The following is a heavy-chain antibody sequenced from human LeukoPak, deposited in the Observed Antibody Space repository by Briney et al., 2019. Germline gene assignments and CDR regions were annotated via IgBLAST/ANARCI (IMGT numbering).Heavy chain of an antibody. CDR1: GGSISNDDSS. Sequence: SQTLSLTCAVSGGSISNDDSSWSWIRQPPGKGLEWIGYIYHSGTAYYNPSLKSRVTMSVDRSRNQFSLGLSSVTAADTAVYFCGRAQRGDQIDCWGQDPWSPSPQ. CDR3: GRAQRGDQIDC. D-gene: IGHD4-17*01. CDR2: IYHSGTA. J-gene: IGHJ4*01. V-gene: IGHV4-30-2*01.